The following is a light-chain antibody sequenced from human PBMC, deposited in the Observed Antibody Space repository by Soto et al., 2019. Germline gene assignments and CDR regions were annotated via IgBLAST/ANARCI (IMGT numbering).Light chain of an antibody. CDR2: GAS. Sequence: EIVLTQSPATLSLSPGERATLSCRASQSVSSYLAWYQQKPGQTPRLVIYGASTRATGIPARFSGGGSGTEFTLTISSLQPEDFAVYYCQQYNSWPPITFGQGTRLEIK. V-gene: IGKV3-15*01. CDR1: QSVSSY. J-gene: IGKJ5*01. CDR3: QQYNSWPPIT.